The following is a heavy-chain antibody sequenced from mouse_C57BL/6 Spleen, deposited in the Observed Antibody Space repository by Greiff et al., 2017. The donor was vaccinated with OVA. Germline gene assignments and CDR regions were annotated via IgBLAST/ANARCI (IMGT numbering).Heavy chain of an antibody. J-gene: IGHJ4*01. D-gene: IGHD2-1*01. V-gene: IGHV3-6*01. CDR1: GYSITSGYY. Sequence: EVKLEESGPGLVKPSQSLSLTCSVTGYSITSGYYWNWIRQFPGNILEWMGNISYDGSNNYNPTLKNRITITLDTSKNLVFLKLNSVTTEDTATYYCARRGNYRFAMDYWGQGTSVTVSS. CDR2: ISYDGSN. CDR3: ARRGNYRFAMDY.